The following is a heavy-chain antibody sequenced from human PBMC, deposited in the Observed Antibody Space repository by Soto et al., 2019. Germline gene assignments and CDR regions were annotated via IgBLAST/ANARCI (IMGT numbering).Heavy chain of an antibody. V-gene: IGHV4-30-4*01. Sequence: SETLSLTCTVSGGSISSGDYYWSWIRQPPGKGLEWIGYIYYSGSTYYNPSLKRRVTISVDTSKNQFSLKLSSVTAADTAVYYFARAGTNLGFDYWGQGTLVTVSS. CDR1: GGSISSGDYY. CDR3: ARAGTNLGFDY. J-gene: IGHJ4*02. D-gene: IGHD2-8*01. CDR2: IYYSGST.